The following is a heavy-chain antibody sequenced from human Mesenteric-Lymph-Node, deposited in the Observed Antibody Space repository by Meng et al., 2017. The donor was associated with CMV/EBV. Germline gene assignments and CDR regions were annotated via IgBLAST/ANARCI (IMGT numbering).Heavy chain of an antibody. V-gene: IGHV1-8*01. CDR2: MNPNSGDT. Sequence: SCKASGYTFNRYDINWVRQATGKGLEWMGWMNPNSGDTGYAHKFQGRVTMTRDTSINTAYMELTSLRSDDTAVYYCARNPAHSGWFDPWGQGTLVTVSS. J-gene: IGHJ5*02. D-gene: IGHD1-26*01. CDR1: GYTFNRYD. CDR3: ARNPAHSGWFDP.